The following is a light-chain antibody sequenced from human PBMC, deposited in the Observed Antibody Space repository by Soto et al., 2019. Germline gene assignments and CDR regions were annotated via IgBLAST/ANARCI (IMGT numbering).Light chain of an antibody. CDR2: GNT. V-gene: IGLV1-40*01. J-gene: IGLJ2*01. CDR1: SSNIGAGYD. Sequence: QSVLTQPPSVSGAPGQRVTISCTGSSSNIGAGYDVHWYQKLPGTAPKLLISGNTNRPSGVPDRFSGSKSGTSAPLAITGLQAEDEADYYCQSYDNTLGVVFGGGTKLTVL. CDR3: QSYDNTLGVV.